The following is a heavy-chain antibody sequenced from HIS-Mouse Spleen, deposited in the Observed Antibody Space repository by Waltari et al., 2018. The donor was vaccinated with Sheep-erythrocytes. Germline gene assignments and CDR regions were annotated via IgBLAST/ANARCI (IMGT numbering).Heavy chain of an antibody. J-gene: IGHJ4*02. CDR3: AKDISRNIVVVPAAVGDY. D-gene: IGHD2-2*01. Sequence: EVQLVESGGGLVQPGRSLRLSCAASGFSFDDYAMHWVRPGPGKGMGWVCGISWNRGGIGYEESVKGRFTISRDNAKNSLYLQMNSLRAEDTALYYCAKDISRNIVVVPAAVGDYWGQGTLVTVSS. CDR2: ISWNRGGI. CDR1: GFSFDDYA. V-gene: IGHV3-9*01.